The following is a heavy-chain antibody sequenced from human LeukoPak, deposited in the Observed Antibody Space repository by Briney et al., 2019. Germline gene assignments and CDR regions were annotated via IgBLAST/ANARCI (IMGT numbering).Heavy chain of an antibody. CDR2: IYYSGST. J-gene: IGHJ5*02. D-gene: IGHD6-6*01. Sequence: SETLSLTCTVSGGSISSGGYYWSWIRQPPGKGLEWIGYIYYSGSTNYNPSLKSRVTISVDTSKKQFSLKLSSVTAADTAVYYCAREYSSSSWNWFDPWGQGTLVTVSS. V-gene: IGHV4-61*08. CDR3: AREYSSSSWNWFDP. CDR1: GGSISSGGYY.